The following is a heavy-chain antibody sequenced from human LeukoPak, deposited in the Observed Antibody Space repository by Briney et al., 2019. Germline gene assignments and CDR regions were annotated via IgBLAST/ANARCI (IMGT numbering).Heavy chain of an antibody. D-gene: IGHD3-3*01. CDR2: INPNSGGT. CDR1: GYSFTDYY. Sequence: ASVKISCKTSGYSFTDYYMHWVRQAPGQGLEWMGWINPNSGGTSSAQKFQGRVTMTRDTSISTAYMELSRLRSDDTAVYYCARVVYDFWSGYSLGYWGQGTLVTVSS. J-gene: IGHJ4*02. V-gene: IGHV1-2*02. CDR3: ARVVYDFWSGYSLGY.